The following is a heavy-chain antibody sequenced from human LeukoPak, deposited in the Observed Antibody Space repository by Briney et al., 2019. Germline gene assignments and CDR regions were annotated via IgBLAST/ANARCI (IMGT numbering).Heavy chain of an antibody. V-gene: IGHV3-66*01. Sequence: GESLRLSCSASGFTVSSNYMSWVRQAPGKALDSLSVIYSGGSTYYADSVKGGFTISRDNSKNTLYLQMNSLRAEDTAVYYCASFHYYDSSGYSNVWGQGTPVTVSS. D-gene: IGHD3-22*01. J-gene: IGHJ6*02. CDR2: IYSGGST. CDR3: ASFHYYDSSGYSNV. CDR1: GFTVSSNY.